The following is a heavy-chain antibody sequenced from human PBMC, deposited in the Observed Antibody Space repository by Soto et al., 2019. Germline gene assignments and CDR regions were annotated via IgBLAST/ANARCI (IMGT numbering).Heavy chain of an antibody. CDR3: ARDKITGLFDY. CDR2: FSDTGST. Sequence: NPSETLSLTCTVSGGSISSNNYYWGWIRQPPGKGLEWIGSFSDTGSTYYNPSLKSRVTISVDTSKNQFSLRLSSVTAADTAIYYCARDKITGLFDYWGQGTLVTVS. D-gene: IGHD2-8*02. J-gene: IGHJ4*02. CDR1: GGSISSNNYY. V-gene: IGHV4-39*02.